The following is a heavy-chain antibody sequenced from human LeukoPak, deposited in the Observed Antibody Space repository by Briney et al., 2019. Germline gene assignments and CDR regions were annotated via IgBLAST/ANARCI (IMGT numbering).Heavy chain of an antibody. D-gene: IGHD6-13*01. CDR3: ALIAAAGTGSDY. J-gene: IGHJ4*02. V-gene: IGHV3-21*01. CDR1: GFTFSSYS. CDR2: VSSSSSYI. Sequence: GGSLRLSCAASGFTFSSYSMNWVRQAPGKGLEWVSSVSSSSSYIYYADSVKGRFTISRDNAKNSLYLQMNSLRAEDTAVYYCALIAAAGTGSDYWGQGTLVTVSS.